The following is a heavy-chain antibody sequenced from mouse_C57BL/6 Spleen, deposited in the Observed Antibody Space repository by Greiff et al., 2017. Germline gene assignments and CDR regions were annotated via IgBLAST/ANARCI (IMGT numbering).Heavy chain of an antibody. CDR3: AGWGDYVGYAG. D-gene: IGHD2-4*01. J-gene: IGHJ3*01. Sequence: EVQLQQSVAELVRPGASVKLSCTASGFNIKNTYMHWVKQRPEQGLEWIGRIDPANGKTKYAPKFQGKATITADTTSNTPYQQLSSLTSEDTAIYYCAGWGDYVGYAGWGQGTLVTVST. CDR1: GFNIKNTY. V-gene: IGHV14-3*01. CDR2: IDPANGKT.